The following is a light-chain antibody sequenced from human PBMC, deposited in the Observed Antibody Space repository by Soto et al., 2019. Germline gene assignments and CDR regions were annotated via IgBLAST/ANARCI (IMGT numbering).Light chain of an antibody. J-gene: IGLJ2*01. Sequence: QSVLTQPPSVSGAPGQRVTISCTGSSSNIGAGYDVHWYQQRPGTAPKLLIFGNINRPSGVPNRFSGSKSGTSASLAINGLQAEDEADYYCQSYDSSLSGSHVVFGGGTKLTVL. CDR2: GNI. CDR3: QSYDSSLSGSHVV. V-gene: IGLV1-40*01. CDR1: SSNIGAGYD.